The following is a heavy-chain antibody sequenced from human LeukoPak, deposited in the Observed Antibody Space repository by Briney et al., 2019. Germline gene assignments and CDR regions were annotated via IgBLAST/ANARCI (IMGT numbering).Heavy chain of an antibody. CDR3: ARDLGFTMVRGASLYYYYYMDV. J-gene: IGHJ6*03. CDR2: ISAYNGNT. Sequence: ASVKVSCKASGYTFTSYGISWVRQAPGQGLEWMGWISAYNGNTNYAQKLQGRVTMTTDTSTSTAYMELRSLRSDDTAVYYCARDLGFTMVRGASLYYYYYMDVWGKGTTVTISS. CDR1: GYTFTSYG. V-gene: IGHV1-18*01. D-gene: IGHD3-10*01.